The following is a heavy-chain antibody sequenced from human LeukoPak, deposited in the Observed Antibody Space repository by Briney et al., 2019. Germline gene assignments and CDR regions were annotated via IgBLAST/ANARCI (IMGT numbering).Heavy chain of an antibody. CDR1: GYSFTDFW. V-gene: IGHV5-51*01. CDR3: ARRYAGSGSYYLSH. J-gene: IGHJ4*02. D-gene: IGHD3-10*01. Sequence: GESLKISCRGSGYSFTDFWIGWVRQMPGKGLEWMGVIYPGDSDTIYNPSFQGQVTISADKSISTAYLQWSSLKASDTAMYFCARRYAGSGSYYLSHWGQGTLVTVSS. CDR2: IYPGDSDT.